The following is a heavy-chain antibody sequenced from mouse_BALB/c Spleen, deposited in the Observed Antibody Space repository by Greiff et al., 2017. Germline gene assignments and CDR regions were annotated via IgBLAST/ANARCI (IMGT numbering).Heavy chain of an antibody. J-gene: IGHJ3*01. CDR1: GFTFNTYA. CDR3: VRHDSYRLVAY. CDR2: IRSKSNNYAT. Sequence: EVQGVESGGGLVQPKGSLKLSCAASGFTFNTYAMNWVRQAPGKGLEWVARIRSKSNNYATYYADSVKDRFTISRDDSQSMLYLQMNNLKTEDTAMYYCVRHDSYRLVAYWGQGTLVTVSA. V-gene: IGHV10-1*02. D-gene: IGHD2-14*01.